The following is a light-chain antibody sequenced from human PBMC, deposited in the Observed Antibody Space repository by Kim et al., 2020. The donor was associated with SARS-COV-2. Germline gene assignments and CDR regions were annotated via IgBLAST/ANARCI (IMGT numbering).Light chain of an antibody. CDR3: QQYDNWPLYT. V-gene: IGKV3-15*01. CDR2: DTS. Sequence: EIVMTQSPATLSVSPGERATLSCRASQSVSSNLAWYQQKPGHAPRLLIYDTSTRATGIPARFSGSGSGTEFTLTISSLQSEDFAVYYCQQYDNWPLYTFGQGTKLEIK. J-gene: IGKJ2*01. CDR1: QSVSSN.